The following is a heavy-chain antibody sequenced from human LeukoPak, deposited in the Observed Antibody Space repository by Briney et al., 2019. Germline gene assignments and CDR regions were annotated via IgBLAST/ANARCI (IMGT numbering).Heavy chain of an antibody. CDR1: GFTFSSYW. CDR3: ATELRYFDWLFEKNAFDI. Sequence: GGSLRLSCAASGFTFSSYWMSWVRQAPGKGLEWVANIKQDGSEKYYVDSVKGRFTISRDNAKNSLYLQMNSLRAEDTAVYYCATELRYFDWLFEKNAFDIWGQGTMVTVSS. V-gene: IGHV3-7*03. D-gene: IGHD3-9*01. CDR2: IKQDGSEK. J-gene: IGHJ3*02.